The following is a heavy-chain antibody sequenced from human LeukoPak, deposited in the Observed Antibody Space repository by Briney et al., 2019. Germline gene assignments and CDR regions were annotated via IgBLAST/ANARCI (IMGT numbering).Heavy chain of an antibody. V-gene: IGHV3-53*01. CDR2: IYSGGST. Sequence: GGSLRLSCAASGFTVSSNYMSWVRQAPGKGLEWVSVIYSGGSTYYADSVTGRFTISRDNSKNTLYLQMNSLRAEDTAVYYCARFGLLGYSLTRPDAFDIWGQGTMVTVSS. D-gene: IGHD3-22*01. CDR3: ARFGLLGYSLTRPDAFDI. CDR1: GFTVSSNY. J-gene: IGHJ3*02.